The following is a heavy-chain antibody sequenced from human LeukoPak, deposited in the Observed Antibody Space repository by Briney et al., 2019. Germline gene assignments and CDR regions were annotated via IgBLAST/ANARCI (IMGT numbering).Heavy chain of an antibody. V-gene: IGHV3-9*03. Sequence: PGGSLRLSCAVSGFTFYDYAIHWVRHGPGKGLEWVAGISANGGFISYGESVKGRFTISRDNPRNSVFLQMNFLRAEDMAMYFCTKEVQRWHSYFYRPSYALDIWGQGTMVSVSS. D-gene: IGHD3-22*01. CDR3: TKEVQRWHSYFYRPSYALDI. CDR1: GFTFYDYA. J-gene: IGHJ3*02. CDR2: ISANGGFI.